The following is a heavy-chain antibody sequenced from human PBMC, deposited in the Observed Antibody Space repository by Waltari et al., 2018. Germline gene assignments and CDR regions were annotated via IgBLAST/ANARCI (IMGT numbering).Heavy chain of an antibody. V-gene: IGHV4-31*03. J-gene: IGHJ3*02. CDR3: ARRAPEGYNWNYGNAFDI. CDR1: GGSISSGGYY. Sequence: QVQLQESGPGLVKPSQTLSLTCTVSGGSISSGGYYWSWIRQHPGKGLEWIGYIYYSGSTYYNPSLKSRVTISVDTSKNQFSLKLSSVTAADTAVYYCARRAPEGYNWNYGNAFDIWGQGTMVTVSS. D-gene: IGHD1-7*01. CDR2: IYYSGST.